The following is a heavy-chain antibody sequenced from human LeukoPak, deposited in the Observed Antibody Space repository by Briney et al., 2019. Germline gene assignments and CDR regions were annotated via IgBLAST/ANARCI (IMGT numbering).Heavy chain of an antibody. CDR2: FDPEDGET. CDR1: GYTLTELS. CDR3: ATGGAFNSGYDYFNFDY. Sequence: ASVKVSCKVSGYTLTELSMHWVRQAPGKGLEWMGGFDPEDGETIYAQKFQGRVTMTEDTSTDTAYMELSSLRSEDTAVYYCATGGAFNSGYDYFNFDYWGQGTLVTVSS. J-gene: IGHJ4*02. D-gene: IGHD5-12*01. V-gene: IGHV1-24*01.